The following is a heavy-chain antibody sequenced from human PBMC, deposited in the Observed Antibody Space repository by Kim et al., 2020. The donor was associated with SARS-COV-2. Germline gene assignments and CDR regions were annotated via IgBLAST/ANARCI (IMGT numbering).Heavy chain of an antibody. Sequence: GESLKISCKGSGYSFTSYWIGWVRQMPGKGLEWMGIIYPGDSDTRYSPSFQGQVTISADKSISTAYLQWRSLKASDTAMYYCARHSRVQLLYLAFDYWGQGTLVTVPS. J-gene: IGHJ4*02. D-gene: IGHD2-2*02. V-gene: IGHV5-51*01. CDR1: GYSFTSYW. CDR3: ARHSRVQLLYLAFDY. CDR2: IYPGDSDT.